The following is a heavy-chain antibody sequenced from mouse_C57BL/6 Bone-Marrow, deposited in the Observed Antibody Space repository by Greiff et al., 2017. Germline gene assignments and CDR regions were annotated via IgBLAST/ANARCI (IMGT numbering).Heavy chain of an antibody. Sequence: EVKLQESGEGLVKPGGSLKLSCAASGFTFSSYAMSWVRQTPEKRLEWVAYISSGGDYIYYADTVKGRFTISRDNARNTLYLQMSSLKSEDTAMYYCTGDPYGSSCHWYFDVWGTGTTVTVSS. D-gene: IGHD1-1*01. CDR2: ISSGGDYI. V-gene: IGHV5-9-1*02. CDR3: TGDPYGSSCHWYFDV. CDR1: GFTFSSYA. J-gene: IGHJ1*03.